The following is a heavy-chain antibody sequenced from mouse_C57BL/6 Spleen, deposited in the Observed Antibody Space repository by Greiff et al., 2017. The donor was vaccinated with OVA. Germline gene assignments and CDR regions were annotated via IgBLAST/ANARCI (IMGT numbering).Heavy chain of an antibody. Sequence: VQLQQPGAELVKPGASVKLSCKASGYTFTSYWMQWVKQRPGQGLEWIGEIDPSDSYTNYNQKFKGKATLTVDTSSSTAYMQLSSLTSEDSAVYYCARKRLITTGAMDYWGQGTSVTVSS. D-gene: IGHD1-1*01. V-gene: IGHV1-50*01. CDR3: ARKRLITTGAMDY. CDR2: IDPSDSYT. CDR1: GYTFTSYW. J-gene: IGHJ4*01.